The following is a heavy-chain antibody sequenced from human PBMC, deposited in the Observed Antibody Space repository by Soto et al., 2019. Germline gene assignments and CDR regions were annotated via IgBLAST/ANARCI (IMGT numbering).Heavy chain of an antibody. CDR1: GFTFSSYA. CDR3: AKSPIPCLYCGGDCHSGYFDY. V-gene: IGHV3-23*01. Sequence: EVQLLESGGGLVQPGGSLRLSCAASGFTFSSYAMSWVRQAPGKGLEWVSAISGSGGSTYYADSVKGRFTISRDNSKNTLYLQMNSLRAEDTAVYYCAKSPIPCLYCGGDCHSGYFDYWGQGTLVTVSS. J-gene: IGHJ4*02. CDR2: ISGSGGST. D-gene: IGHD2-21*02.